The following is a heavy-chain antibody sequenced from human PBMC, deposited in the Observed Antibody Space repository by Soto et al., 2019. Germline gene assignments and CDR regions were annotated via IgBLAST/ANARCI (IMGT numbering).Heavy chain of an antibody. J-gene: IGHJ4*02. CDR3: AAESFWSGYSTFDY. CDR2: IVVGSGNT. D-gene: IGHD3-3*01. CDR1: GFTFTSSA. Sequence: GASVKVSCKASGFTFTSSAVQWVRQARGQRLEWIGWIVVGSGNTNYAQKFQERVTITRDMSTSTAYMELSSLRSEVTAVYFCAAESFWSGYSTFDYWGQGNLVTVSS. V-gene: IGHV1-58*01.